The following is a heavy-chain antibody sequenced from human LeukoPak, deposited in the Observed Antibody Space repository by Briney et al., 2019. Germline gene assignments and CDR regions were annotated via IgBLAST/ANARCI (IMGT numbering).Heavy chain of an antibody. Sequence: PSETLSLXCGASDFSISSAYYWGWIRRPPGKGLEWIGSFYHGGDTYYNPSLKSRVTISVDTPKNQFSLKLRSVTAADTAVYYCAGGIVGVHAYWGQGILVTVSS. CDR2: FYHGGDT. V-gene: IGHV4-38-2*01. D-gene: IGHD1-26*01. J-gene: IGHJ4*02. CDR3: AGGIVGVHAY. CDR1: DFSISSAYY.